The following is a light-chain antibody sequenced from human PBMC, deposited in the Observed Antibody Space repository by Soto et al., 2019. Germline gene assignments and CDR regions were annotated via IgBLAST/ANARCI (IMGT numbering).Light chain of an antibody. CDR2: DAS. Sequence: DIEMTQSPSTLSASVGDRLTITCRASQTIRRWLAWYQQRPGKAPKVLSYDASTLESGVPARFSGSGSETEFTLTISSLQPEDSATYYCQHYNSDPWTFCQGTKVEIK. CDR3: QHYNSDPWT. V-gene: IGKV1-5*01. CDR1: QTIRRW. J-gene: IGKJ1*01.